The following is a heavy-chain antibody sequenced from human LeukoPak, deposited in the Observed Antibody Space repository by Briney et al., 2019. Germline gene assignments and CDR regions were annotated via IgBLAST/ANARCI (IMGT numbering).Heavy chain of an antibody. V-gene: IGHV4-31*03. J-gene: IGHJ4*02. Sequence: PSETLSLTCTVSGGSISSGGYYWSWIRQHPGKGLEWIGYIYYSGSTYYNPSLKSRVTISVDTSKNQFSLKLSSVTAADTAVYYCARGGLGRRYYYDSSGYHTSYYFDYWGQGTLVTVSS. CDR2: IYYSGST. CDR1: GGSISSGGYY. D-gene: IGHD3-22*01. CDR3: ARGGLGRRYYYDSSGYHTSYYFDY.